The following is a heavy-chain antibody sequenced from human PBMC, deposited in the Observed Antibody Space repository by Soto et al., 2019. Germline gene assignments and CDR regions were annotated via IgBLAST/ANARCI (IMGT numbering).Heavy chain of an antibody. Sequence: SETLSLTCTVSGGSISSGDYYWSWIRQPPGKGLEWIGYIYYSGSTYYNPSLKSRVTISVDTSENQFSLKLSSVTAADTAVYYCARATIVLVPAAMVSHWFDPWGQGTLVTVS. D-gene: IGHD2-2*01. J-gene: IGHJ5*02. CDR2: IYYSGST. CDR3: ARATIVLVPAAMVSHWFDP. V-gene: IGHV4-30-4*01. CDR1: GGSISSGDYY.